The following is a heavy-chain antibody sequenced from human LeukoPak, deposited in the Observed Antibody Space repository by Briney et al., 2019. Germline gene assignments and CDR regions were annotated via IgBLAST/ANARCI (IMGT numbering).Heavy chain of an antibody. D-gene: IGHD3-10*01. CDR2: INHSGIT. V-gene: IGHV4-34*01. CDR1: GGSFSGYY. Sequence: SETLSLTCAVYGGSFSGYYWSWIRQPPGKGLEWIGEINHSGITNYNPSLKSRVTISIDTSKNQFSLNLSSVTAADTAVYYCARAGFGLAPHRGTPLDYWGQGTLVTVSS. J-gene: IGHJ4*02. CDR3: ARAGFGLAPHRGTPLDY.